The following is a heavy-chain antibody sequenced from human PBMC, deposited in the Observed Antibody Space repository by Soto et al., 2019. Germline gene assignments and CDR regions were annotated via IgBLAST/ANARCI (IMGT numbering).Heavy chain of an antibody. V-gene: IGHV3-30-3*01. Sequence: GGSLRLSCAASGFTFSSYAMHWVRQAPGKGLEWVAVISYDGSNKYYADSVKGRFTISRDNSKNTLYLQMNSLRAEDTAVYYCTRGPFWCVYPFDYWGQGTLVTVSS. CDR1: GFTFSSYA. CDR3: TRGPFWCVYPFDY. D-gene: IGHD3-3*01. J-gene: IGHJ4*02. CDR2: ISYDGSNK.